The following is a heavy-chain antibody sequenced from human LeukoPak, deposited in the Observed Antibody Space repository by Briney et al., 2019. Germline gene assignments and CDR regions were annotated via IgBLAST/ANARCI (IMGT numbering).Heavy chain of an antibody. J-gene: IGHJ4*02. CDR3: ARRMAREFFDY. CDR2: ISAYNGNT. D-gene: IGHD5-24*01. Sequence: ASVKVSCKASGYTFTSYDITWVRQAPEQGLEWMGWISAYNGNTNYAQKLQGRVTLTTDTSTSTAYMELRRLRSDDTAVYYCARRMAREFFDYWGQGTRVTVSS. V-gene: IGHV1-18*01. CDR1: GYTFTSYD.